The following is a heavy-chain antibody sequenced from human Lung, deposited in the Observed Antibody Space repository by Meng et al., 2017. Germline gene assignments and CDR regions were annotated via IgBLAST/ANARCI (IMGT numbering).Heavy chain of an antibody. J-gene: IGHJ4*02. CDR2: IDPKSGDT. D-gene: IGHD6-13*01. CDR1: GYNFPDYW. V-gene: IGHV1-2*06. CDR3: ARDEDISAAGKLFGDY. Sequence: QVRLVQPGSELKKPGASVKVSCKPSGYNFPDYWLHWVRRAPGQGLEWMGRIDPKSGDTHYAQRFQGRVTMTGDTSISTAYMELSGLRSDDTAMYYCARDEDISAAGKLFGDYWGQGTLVTVSS.